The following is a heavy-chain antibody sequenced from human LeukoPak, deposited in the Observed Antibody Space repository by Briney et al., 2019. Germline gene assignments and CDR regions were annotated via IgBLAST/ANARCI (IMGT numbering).Heavy chain of an antibody. CDR2: IYYSGST. Sequence: PSQTLSLTCTVSGGSISSGGYYWSWIRQPPGKGLEWIGYIYYSGSTNYNPSLKSRVTISVDTSKNQFSLKLSSVTAADTAVYYCASGYSGYSSGWYEVYWGQGTLVTVSS. V-gene: IGHV4-30-4*08. D-gene: IGHD6-19*01. CDR1: GGSISSGGYY. CDR3: ASGYSGYSSGWYEVY. J-gene: IGHJ4*02.